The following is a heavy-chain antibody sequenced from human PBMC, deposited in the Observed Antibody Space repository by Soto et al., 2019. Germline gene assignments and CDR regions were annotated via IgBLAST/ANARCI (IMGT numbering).Heavy chain of an antibody. CDR2: ISFYNGNT. V-gene: IGHV1-18*01. Sequence: QVQLVQSGGEVRKPGASVKVSCKASGDTITNYGISWVRQAPGQGLEWMGWISFYNGNTKYAQNLQGRVTLTTDTSTSTAYMELRSLRSDDTAVYYCASATSIAVAGKESWGQGTLLTVSS. J-gene: IGHJ4*02. CDR1: GDTITNYG. D-gene: IGHD6-19*01. CDR3: ASATSIAVAGKES.